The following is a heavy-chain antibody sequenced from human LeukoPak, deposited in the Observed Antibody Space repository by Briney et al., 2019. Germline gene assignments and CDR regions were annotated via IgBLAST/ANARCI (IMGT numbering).Heavy chain of an antibody. J-gene: IGHJ4*02. V-gene: IGHV3-30-3*01. CDR3: ARGVGYCSSTSCPIVGY. CDR2: ISYDGSNK. Sequence: GGSLRLSCAASGFTYSSYAMHWVRQAPGKGLECVAVISYDGSNKYYADSVKGRFTISRDNSKNTLYLQMNSLRAEDTAVYYCARGVGYCSSTSCPIVGYWGQGTLVTVSS. CDR1: GFTYSSYA. D-gene: IGHD2-2*01.